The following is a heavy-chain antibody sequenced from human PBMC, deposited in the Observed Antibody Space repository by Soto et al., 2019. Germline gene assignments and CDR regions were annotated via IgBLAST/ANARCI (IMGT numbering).Heavy chain of an antibody. CDR2: IYYSGST. Sequence: QVQLQESGPGLVKPSETLSLTCTVSGGSISSYYWSWIRQPPGKGLEWIGYIYYSGSTNYNPSLKSRVTISVDTSKNQFSLKLSSVTAADTAVYYCARGSPGYCSSTSCYDLWYFDLWGRGTLVTVSS. D-gene: IGHD2-2*01. V-gene: IGHV4-59*01. CDR1: GGSISSYY. CDR3: ARGSPGYCSSTSCYDLWYFDL. J-gene: IGHJ2*01.